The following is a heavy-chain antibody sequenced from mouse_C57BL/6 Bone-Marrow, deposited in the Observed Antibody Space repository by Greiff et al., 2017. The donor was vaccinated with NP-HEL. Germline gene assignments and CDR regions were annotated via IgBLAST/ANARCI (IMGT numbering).Heavy chain of an antibody. CDR3: TRCPYCYGGGCYYCGG. J-gene: IGHJ2*01. V-gene: IGHV1-64*01. D-gene: IGHD1-1*01. CDR1: GYTFTSYW. Sequence: QVQLQQPGAELVKPGASVTLSCKASGYTFTSYWMHWVKQRPGQGLEWMGMIHPNSGSTNYTEMLKSKATLTVDKSTSTAYMKRSGLSNEDSAVYYDTRCPYCYGGGCYYCGGWGKGTTLTGSS. CDR2: IHPNSGST.